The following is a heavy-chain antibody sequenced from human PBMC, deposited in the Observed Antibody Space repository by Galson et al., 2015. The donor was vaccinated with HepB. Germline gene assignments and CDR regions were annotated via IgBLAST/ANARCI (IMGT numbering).Heavy chain of an antibody. Sequence: SVKVSCKAAGGTFSKYAFSWVRQAPGQGLEWMGGIVPTFGIAIYAQKFQGSVTITADEPTRTVHMELSSLRSGDTAVYYCARDRVGGYGGNLQFYYYGMDVWGRGTTVTVSS. D-gene: IGHD4-23*01. V-gene: IGHV1-69*13. J-gene: IGHJ6*02. CDR1: GGTFSKYA. CDR3: ARDRVGGYGGNLQFYYYGMDV. CDR2: IVPTFGIA.